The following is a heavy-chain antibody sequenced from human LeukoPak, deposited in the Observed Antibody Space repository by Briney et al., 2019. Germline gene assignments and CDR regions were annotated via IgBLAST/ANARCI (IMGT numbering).Heavy chain of an antibody. J-gene: IGHJ4*02. CDR3: ATYYYDSSGYDDLDY. V-gene: IGHV1-2*02. CDR1: GYTFTGYY. Sequence: ASVKVSCKASGYTFTGYYIHWVRQAPGQGLEWMGWINPNSGGTNYAQKFQGRVTMTRDTSISTAYMELSRLRSDDTAVYYCATYYYDSSGYDDLDYWGQGTLVTVSS. CDR2: INPNSGGT. D-gene: IGHD3-22*01.